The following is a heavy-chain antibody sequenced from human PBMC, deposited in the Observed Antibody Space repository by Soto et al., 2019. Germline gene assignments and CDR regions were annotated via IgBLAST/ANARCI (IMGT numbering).Heavy chain of an antibody. CDR3: AKDITYDSSAYDS. CDR2: ISGGGNPT. V-gene: IGHV3-23*01. Sequence: EVQLLESGGGLVQPGGSLRLSCAASGFTFSRFGISWVRQAPGKGLEWVSGISGGGNPTYYSDSVKGRFTISRDSAKNTLYLQMTSLRTEDTAVYYCAKDITYDSSAYDSWGQGTLVTVSS. J-gene: IGHJ4*02. D-gene: IGHD3-22*01. CDR1: GFTFSRFG.